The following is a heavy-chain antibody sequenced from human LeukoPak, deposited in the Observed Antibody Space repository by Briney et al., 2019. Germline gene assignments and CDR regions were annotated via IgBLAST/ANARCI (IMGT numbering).Heavy chain of an antibody. Sequence: PGGSLRLSCAASGFTFSSYAMHWVRQAPGKGLEWVAVISYDGSNKYYADSVKGRFTISRDNSKNTLYLQMNSLRAEDTAVYYCAKDPGSGYSSSWYPPPDNNMEYWGQGTLVTVSS. CDR1: GFTFSSYA. V-gene: IGHV3-30*04. J-gene: IGHJ4*02. D-gene: IGHD6-13*01. CDR3: AKDPGSGYSSSWYPPPDNNMEY. CDR2: ISYDGSNK.